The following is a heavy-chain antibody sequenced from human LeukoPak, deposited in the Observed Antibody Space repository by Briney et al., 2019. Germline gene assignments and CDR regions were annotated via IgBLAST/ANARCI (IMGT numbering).Heavy chain of an antibody. J-gene: IGHJ6*03. CDR1: GYTFTSYG. CDR2: ISAYNGNT. Sequence: ASVKVSCKASGYTFTSYGISWVRQAPGQGLEWMGWISAYNGNTNYAQKLQGRVTMTTDTSTSTAYMELRSLRSDDTAVYYCARVPLWFGELFLYYYYYYMDVWGKGTTVTISS. V-gene: IGHV1-18*01. D-gene: IGHD3-10*01. CDR3: ARVPLWFGELFLYYYYYYMDV.